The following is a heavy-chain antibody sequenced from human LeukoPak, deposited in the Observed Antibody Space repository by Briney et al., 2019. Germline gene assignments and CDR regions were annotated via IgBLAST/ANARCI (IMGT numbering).Heavy chain of an antibody. Sequence: PSQTLSLTCTVSGGPISSGGYYWSWIRQHPGKGLEWIGYIYYSGSPYYNPSLKSRVTISVDTSKNQFSLKLSSVTAADTAVYYCARDPGIGLDYWGQGTLVTVSS. CDR3: ARDPGIGLDY. V-gene: IGHV4-31*03. CDR2: IYYSGSP. CDR1: GGPISSGGYY. J-gene: IGHJ4*02.